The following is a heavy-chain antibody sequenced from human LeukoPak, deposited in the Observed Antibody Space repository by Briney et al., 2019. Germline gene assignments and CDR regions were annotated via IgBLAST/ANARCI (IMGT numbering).Heavy chain of an antibody. D-gene: IGHD1-26*01. J-gene: IGHJ5*02. V-gene: IGHV1-46*01. Sequence: ASVKVSCKASGYTFTSYYMHWVRQAPGQGLEWMGLINPTGGSTGYAQKFQGRVTMTRDMSTSTDYMELSSLRSEDTAVYYCARDNSVGDTAWWFDPWGQGTLVTVSS. CDR1: GYTFTSYY. CDR2: INPTGGST. CDR3: ARDNSVGDTAWWFDP.